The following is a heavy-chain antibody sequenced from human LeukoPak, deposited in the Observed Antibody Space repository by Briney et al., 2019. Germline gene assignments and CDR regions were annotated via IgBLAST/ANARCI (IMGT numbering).Heavy chain of an antibody. D-gene: IGHD3-3*01. V-gene: IGHV3-23*01. CDR1: GFTFSSYA. J-gene: IGHJ6*02. CDR2: ISGSGGST. CDR3: AKILVDFWCGYVYYYYYYGMDV. Sequence: GGSLRLSCAASGFTFSSYAMSWVRQAPGKGLEWVSAISGSGGSTYYADSVKGRFTISRDNSKNTLYLQMNSLRAEDTAVYYCAKILVDFWCGYVYYYYYYGMDVWGQGTTVTVSS.